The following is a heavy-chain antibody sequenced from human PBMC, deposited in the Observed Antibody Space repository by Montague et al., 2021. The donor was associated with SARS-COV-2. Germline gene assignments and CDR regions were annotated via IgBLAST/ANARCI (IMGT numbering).Heavy chain of an antibody. Sequence: FLRLSCAASGFTFSSYAMSWVRQAPGKGLEWVSVIYSGGSSTYYADSVKGRFTISRDNSKNTLYLQMNSLRAEGTAVYYCAKDSRIVGATYYYYGMDVWGQGTTVTVSS. D-gene: IGHD1-26*01. CDR2: IYSGGSST. V-gene: IGHV3-23*03. CDR3: AKDSRIVGATYYYYGMDV. CDR1: GFTFSSYA. J-gene: IGHJ6*01.